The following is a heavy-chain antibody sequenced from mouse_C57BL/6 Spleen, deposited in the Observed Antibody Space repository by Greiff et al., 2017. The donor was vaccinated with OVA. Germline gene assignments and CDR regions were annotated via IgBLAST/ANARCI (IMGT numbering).Heavy chain of an antibody. CDR2: IDPSDSET. CDR3: ARYGYSEYYFDY. D-gene: IGHD2-2*01. CDR1: GYTFTSYW. V-gene: IGHV1-52*01. J-gene: IGHJ2*01. Sequence: QVQLQQPGAELVRPGSSVKLSCKASGYTFTSYWMHWVKQRPIQGLEWIGNIDPSDSETHYNQKFKDKATLTVDKSSSTAYMQLSSLTSEDSAVDYCARYGYSEYYFDYWGQGTTLTVSS.